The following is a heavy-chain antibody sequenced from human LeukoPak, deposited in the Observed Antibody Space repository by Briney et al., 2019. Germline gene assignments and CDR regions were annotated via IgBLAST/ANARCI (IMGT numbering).Heavy chain of an antibody. CDR3: ARDRARIFYMDV. CDR1: GYSFTSHY. CDR2: INPSGSST. J-gene: IGHJ6*03. Sequence: ASVKVSCKASGYSFTSHYMHWVRQAPGQGLEWMGLINPSGSSTLYAQKFQGRVTMTRDMSTTTDYMELSSLRSEDTAVYYCARDRARIFYMDVWGKGTTVTISS. V-gene: IGHV1-46*01. D-gene: IGHD3-9*01.